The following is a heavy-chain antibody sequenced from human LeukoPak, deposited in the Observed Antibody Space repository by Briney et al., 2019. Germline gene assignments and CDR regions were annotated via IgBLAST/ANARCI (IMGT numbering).Heavy chain of an antibody. CDR1: GFTFSSYW. D-gene: IGHD2-2*01. V-gene: IGHV3-7*01. CDR2: INQDGSEK. J-gene: IGHJ5*02. CDR3: ARDGDCSSTSCYPAP. Sequence: GGSLRLSCVASGFTFSSYWISWVRQAPGKGLELVANINQDGSEKYYGDSVKGRLTISRDNAKNSLYLQMNSLRVEDTAVYYCARDGDCSSTSCYPAPWGQGTLVPVSS.